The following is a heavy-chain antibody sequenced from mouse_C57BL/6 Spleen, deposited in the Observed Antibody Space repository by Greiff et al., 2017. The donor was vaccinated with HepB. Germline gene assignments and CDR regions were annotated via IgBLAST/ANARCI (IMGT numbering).Heavy chain of an antibody. V-gene: IGHV1-84*01. CDR1: GYTFTDYY. J-gene: IGHJ4*01. CDR3: ARAPTVHRSRDYYAMDY. Sequence: VQLQESGPELVKPGASVKISCKASGYTFTDYYINWVKQRPGQGLEWIGWIYPGSGNTKYNEKFKGKATLTVDTSSSTAYMQLSSLTSEDSAVYFYARAPTVHRSRDYYAMDYWGQGTSVTVSS. CDR2: IYPGSGNT. D-gene: IGHD1-1*01.